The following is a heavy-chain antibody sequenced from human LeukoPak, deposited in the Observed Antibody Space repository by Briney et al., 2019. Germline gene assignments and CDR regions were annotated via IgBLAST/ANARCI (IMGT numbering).Heavy chain of an antibody. D-gene: IGHD2-2*01. CDR3: ARVAALVVVVPAAPSDDSSGYSAFDI. V-gene: IGHV4-34*01. CDR2: INHSGST. CDR1: GGSFSGYY. Sequence: SETLSLTCAVYGGSFSGYYWSWIRQPPGKGLEWIGEINHSGSTNYNPSLKSRVTISVDTSKNQFSLKLSSVTAADTAVYYCARVAALVVVVPAAPSDDSSGYSAFDIWGQGTMVTVSS. J-gene: IGHJ3*02.